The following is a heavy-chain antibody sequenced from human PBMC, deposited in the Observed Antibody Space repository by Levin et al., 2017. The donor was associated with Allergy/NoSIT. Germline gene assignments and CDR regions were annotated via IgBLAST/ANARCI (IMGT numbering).Heavy chain of an antibody. CDR3: PRFTPTYQLLENAPKDFYYGVDV. J-gene: IGHJ6*02. CDR1: GYTFTGYY. D-gene: IGHD2-2*01. Sequence: AASVKVSCKASGYTFTGYYVHWVRQAPGQGLEWRGWIDPFSGDTNYAQKLQGKVTMTRDTMNTAYFELSRLRSDDTAVYYCPRFTPTYQLLENAPKDFYYGVDVWGQGTTVIVSS. V-gene: IGHV1-2*02. CDR2: IDPFSGDT.